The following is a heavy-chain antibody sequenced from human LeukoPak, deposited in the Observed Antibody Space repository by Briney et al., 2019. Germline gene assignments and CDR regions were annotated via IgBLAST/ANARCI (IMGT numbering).Heavy chain of an antibody. D-gene: IGHD3-22*01. CDR3: ASRYYYDSSGHYSSDAFDI. Sequence: GASVKVSCTASGYTFTSYDINWVRQATGQGLEWMGWMNPNSGNTGYAQKFQGRVTMTRNTSISTAYMELSSLRSEDTAVYYCASRYYYDSSGHYSSDAFDIWGQGTMVTVSS. CDR1: GYTFTSYD. V-gene: IGHV1-8*01. J-gene: IGHJ3*02. CDR2: MNPNSGNT.